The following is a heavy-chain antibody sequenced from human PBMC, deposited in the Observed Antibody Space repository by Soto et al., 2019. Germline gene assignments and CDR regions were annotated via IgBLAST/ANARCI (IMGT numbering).Heavy chain of an antibody. J-gene: IGHJ5*02. CDR3: VKNSGWFNT. CDR1: GFTFGTTD. Sequence: QLLQSGGGLVQPGGSLTLSCAASGFTFGTTDMSWVRQAPGEGLGWVSTIDGSGGITYYADSVKGRFTISRDNSRKTVYLQMNSLRGDDTALYYCVKNSGWFNTWGQGALVTVSS. V-gene: IGHV3-23*01. CDR2: IDGSGGIT. D-gene: IGHD3-10*01.